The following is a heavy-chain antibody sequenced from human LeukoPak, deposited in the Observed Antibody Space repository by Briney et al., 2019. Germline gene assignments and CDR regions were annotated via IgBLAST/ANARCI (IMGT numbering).Heavy chain of an antibody. CDR1: GLTFSSYE. D-gene: IGHD6-13*01. V-gene: IGHV3-48*03. J-gene: IGHJ1*01. CDR3: IPPAAGLRRTISTEYFQH. Sequence: GGSLRLSCAAAGLTFSSYEMYWVRQAPGKGLEWVSYISGSGETIYYADSVKGRFTISRDNANESLYLRMSSLRVEDTAIYYCIPPAAGLRRTISTEYFQHWGQGALVTVSS. CDR2: ISGSGETI.